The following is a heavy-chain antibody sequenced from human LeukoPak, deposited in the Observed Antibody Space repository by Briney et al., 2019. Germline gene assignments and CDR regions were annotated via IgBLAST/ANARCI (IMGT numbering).Heavy chain of an antibody. CDR3: ARDGGGYCSSTSCSHYYYYYMDV. Sequence: GGSLRLSCAASGFTFDDYGMSWVRQAPGKGLEWVSGISWNGGSTGYADSVKGRFTISRDNAKNSLYLQMNSLRAEDTALYYCARDGGGYCSSTSCSHYYYYYMDVWRKGTAVTVPS. CDR2: ISWNGGST. J-gene: IGHJ6*03. D-gene: IGHD2-2*01. CDR1: GFTFDDYG. V-gene: IGHV3-20*04.